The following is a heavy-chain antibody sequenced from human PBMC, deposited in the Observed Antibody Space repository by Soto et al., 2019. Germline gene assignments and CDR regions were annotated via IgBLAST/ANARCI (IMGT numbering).Heavy chain of an antibody. J-gene: IGHJ2*01. CDR2: INHSGST. D-gene: IGHD3-10*01. CDR3: ARGRGDGYNQHWYFDL. Sequence: QVHLQQWGAGLLKPSETLSLTCAVYGGSFSGYYWSWIRQPPGKGLEWFGEINHSGSTNYNPSLKSAVTRSVGTSNNHFSLKLSSVTAADTAVYYCARGRGDGYNQHWYFDLWGRGTLVTVSS. V-gene: IGHV4-34*01. CDR1: GGSFSGYY.